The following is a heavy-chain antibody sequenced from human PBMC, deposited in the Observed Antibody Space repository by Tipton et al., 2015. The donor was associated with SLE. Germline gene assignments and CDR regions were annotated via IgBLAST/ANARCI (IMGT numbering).Heavy chain of an antibody. J-gene: IGHJ3*02. CDR3: AKDHPVVDGGDTFDI. D-gene: IGHD2-15*01. Sequence: SLRLSCAASGFTFSGFGMHWVRQAPGKGLEWVSYIRFDGSSTKYVDSVKGRFTISRDNSKNTLYLQMNSLGAEDTAVYYCAKDHPVVDGGDTFDIWGQGTMVTISS. CDR1: GFTFSGFG. V-gene: IGHV3-30*02. CDR2: IRFDGSST.